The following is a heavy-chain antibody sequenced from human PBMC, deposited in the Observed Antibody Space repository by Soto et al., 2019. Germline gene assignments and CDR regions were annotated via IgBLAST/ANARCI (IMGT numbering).Heavy chain of an antibody. V-gene: IGHV3-30-3*01. J-gene: IGHJ4*03. CDR2: ISYDGSNK. CDR1: GLTFSSYA. D-gene: IGHD7-27*01. Sequence: GGSLRLSCAASGLTFSSYAMHWVRQAPGKGLEWVAVISYDGSNKYYADSVKGRFTISRDNSKNTLYLQMNSLRAEDTAVYYCARETNWGPDYWGQGTMVTVSS. CDR3: ARETNWGPDY.